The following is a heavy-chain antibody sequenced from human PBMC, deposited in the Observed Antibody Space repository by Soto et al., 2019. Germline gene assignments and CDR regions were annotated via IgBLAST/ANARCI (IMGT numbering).Heavy chain of an antibody. D-gene: IGHD3-10*01. CDR2: IDNAGTDS. CDR3: ARGWFGPDV. Sequence: EVQLVESGGGLVQPGGSLRLSCAASGFTLSGRSMHWVSQAPGKGLVWVSGIDNAGTDSTYADSVKGRFTRSRDNAKNMLYLQMNSLRVEDTAVYYCARGWFGPDVWGKGTKVTVSS. J-gene: IGHJ6*04. CDR1: GFTLSGRS. V-gene: IGHV3-74*01.